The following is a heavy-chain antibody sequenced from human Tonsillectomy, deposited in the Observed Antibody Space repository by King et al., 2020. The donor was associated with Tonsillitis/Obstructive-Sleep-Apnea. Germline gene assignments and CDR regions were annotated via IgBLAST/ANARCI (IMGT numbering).Heavy chain of an antibody. Sequence: VQLVESGAEVKKPGASVKVACKASGYTFSDYYMYWVRQAPGQGLEWMGWINPNSGGTKYAQKFQGRVTMTRDTSISTAYMELSRLGSDDTAVYYCARDRETVIDVWGQGTTVTVSS. CDR2: INPNSGGT. CDR1: GYTFSDYY. CDR3: ARDRETVIDV. D-gene: IGHD1-26*01. J-gene: IGHJ6*02. V-gene: IGHV1-2*02.